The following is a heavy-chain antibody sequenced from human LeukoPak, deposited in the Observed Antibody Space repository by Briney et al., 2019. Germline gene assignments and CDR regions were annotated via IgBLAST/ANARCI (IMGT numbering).Heavy chain of an antibody. D-gene: IGHD1/OR15-1a*01. Sequence: GGSLRLSCVASGFTFSSHGMHWIRQAPGKGLEWVAVIWYDGSDKYYADSVKSRFIISRDNSKNTLDLQMNSLRAEDTAVYYCARWGNNKILDYWGQGTLVTVSS. CDR3: ARWGNNKILDY. J-gene: IGHJ4*02. V-gene: IGHV3-33*01. CDR1: GFTFSSHG. CDR2: IWYDGSDK.